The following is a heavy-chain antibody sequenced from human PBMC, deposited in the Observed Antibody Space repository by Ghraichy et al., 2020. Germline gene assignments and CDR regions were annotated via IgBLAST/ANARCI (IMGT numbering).Heavy chain of an antibody. J-gene: IGHJ6*02. V-gene: IGHV3-74*01. Sequence: GGSLRLSCTASGFTFSSYWMHWVRQAPGKGLVWVSRINSDGGSTTYADSVKGRFTISKDNAKNTLYLQMNSLRAEDTAVYYCVKDLVGGGFGAYGMDVWGQGTTFTFAS. CDR2: INSDGGST. CDR3: VKDLVGGGFGAYGMDV. CDR1: GFTFSSYW. D-gene: IGHD2-21*01.